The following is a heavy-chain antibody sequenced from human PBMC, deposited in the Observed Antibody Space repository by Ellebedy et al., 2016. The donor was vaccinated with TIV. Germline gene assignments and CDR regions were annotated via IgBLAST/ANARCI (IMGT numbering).Heavy chain of an antibody. Sequence: GESLKISCQGSGYSLTSYRISWVRQMPGKGLEWMGRMEPSDSYIDYSPSFQGHVTISADKSISTAYLQWSSLKASDTAMYYCARILRRYSHIDYWGQGTLVTVSS. CDR1: GYSLTSYR. J-gene: IGHJ4*02. CDR2: MEPSDSYI. D-gene: IGHD4-11*01. CDR3: ARILRRYSHIDY. V-gene: IGHV5-10-1*01.